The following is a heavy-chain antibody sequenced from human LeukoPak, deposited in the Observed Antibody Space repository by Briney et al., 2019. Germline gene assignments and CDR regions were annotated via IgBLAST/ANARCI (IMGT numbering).Heavy chain of an antibody. Sequence: PSETLSLTCTVSGGSISSSSYYWGWIRHPPVKGLEWIGSIYYSGSTYYNPSLKSRVTISVDTSKNQFSLKLSSVTAADTAVYYCARHEWSDIVVVPAELDYWGQGTLVTVSS. CDR1: GGSISSSSYY. CDR3: ARHEWSDIVVVPAELDY. V-gene: IGHV4-39*01. J-gene: IGHJ4*02. CDR2: IYYSGST. D-gene: IGHD2-2*01.